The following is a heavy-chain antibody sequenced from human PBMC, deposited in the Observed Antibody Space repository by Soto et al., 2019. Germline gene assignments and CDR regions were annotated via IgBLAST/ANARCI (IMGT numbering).Heavy chain of an antibody. CDR3: AKVVHSSGWYASSSWYFDL. V-gene: IGHV3-30*18. Sequence: QVQLVESGGGVVQPGRSLRLSCAASGFTFSSYGMHWVRQAPGKGLEWVAVISYDGSNKYYADSVKGRFTISRDNSKNTLYLQMNSMRAEDTAVYYCAKVVHSSGWYASSSWYFDLWGRGTQVTVSS. D-gene: IGHD6-19*01. J-gene: IGHJ2*01. CDR2: ISYDGSNK. CDR1: GFTFSSYG.